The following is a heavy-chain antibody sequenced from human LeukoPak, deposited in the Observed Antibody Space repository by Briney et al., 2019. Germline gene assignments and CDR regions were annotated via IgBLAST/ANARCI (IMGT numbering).Heavy chain of an antibody. J-gene: IGHJ5*02. Sequence: SQTLSLTCPISADCVSSNSAACNWLRDSPSRGLEGLGRTYYRHKWHNDFAVAVKSRITINPDTSKNQFSLQLNSVSPEDTAVYYCARGPVGSSWPNWCDPWRQGTLVTVSS. CDR3: ARGPVGSSWPNWCDP. D-gene: IGHD6-13*01. CDR1: ADCVSSNSAA. CDR2: TYYRHKWHN. V-gene: IGHV6-1*01.